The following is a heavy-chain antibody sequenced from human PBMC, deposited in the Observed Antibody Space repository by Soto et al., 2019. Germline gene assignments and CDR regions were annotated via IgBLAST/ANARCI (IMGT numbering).Heavy chain of an antibody. D-gene: IGHD1-26*01. J-gene: IGHJ3*02. CDR2: LHSDGRTT. CDR1: GFIFSSYW. CDR3: ARPRGSWGNDAFDI. Sequence: EVQLVESGGGLVQPGGSLRLSCAASGFIFSSYWMHWVRQAPGKGLVWVSRLHSDGRTTTYADSVKGRFTISRDNAKNTLYLQMNSLRAEDTAVYYCARPRGSWGNDAFDIWGQGTMVTVSS. V-gene: IGHV3-74*03.